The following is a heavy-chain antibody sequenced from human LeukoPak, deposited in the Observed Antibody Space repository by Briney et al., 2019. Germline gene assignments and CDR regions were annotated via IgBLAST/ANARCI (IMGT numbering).Heavy chain of an antibody. J-gene: IGHJ4*02. CDR2: IYPGDSDT. CDR1: GSSFTSYW. CDR3: ARHPGPLYSSDC. V-gene: IGHV5-51*01. Sequence: GESFPLPGLGSGSSFTSYWSGWVGQMPGKGLEWMGIIYPGDSDTRYSPSFHGQVAISADKSISTAYLQWSSLTASDTAINSRARHPGPLYSSDCWGQGTLVTVSS. D-gene: IGHD3-3*01.